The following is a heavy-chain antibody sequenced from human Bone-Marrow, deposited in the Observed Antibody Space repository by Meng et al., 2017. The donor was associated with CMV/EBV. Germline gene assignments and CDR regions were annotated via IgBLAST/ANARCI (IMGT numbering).Heavy chain of an antibody. Sequence: GGSLRLSCAASGFTFSSYWMSWVRQAPGKGLEWVANIKQDGSEKYYVDSVKGRFTISRDNAKNSLYLQMNSLRAEDTAVYYCARENYDILTGWDYYYYGMDVWGQGTTVTVSS. V-gene: IGHV3-7*03. D-gene: IGHD3-9*01. J-gene: IGHJ6*02. CDR2: IKQDGSEK. CDR3: ARENYDILTGWDYYYYGMDV. CDR1: GFTFSSYW.